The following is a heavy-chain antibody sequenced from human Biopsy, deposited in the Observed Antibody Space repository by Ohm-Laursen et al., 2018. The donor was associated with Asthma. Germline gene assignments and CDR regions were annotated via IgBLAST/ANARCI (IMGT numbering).Heavy chain of an antibody. CDR2: VNTGNGDT. D-gene: IGHD3-9*01. CDR1: GYNFISFA. CDR3: ARTYYDFLTGQVKDVFGV. Sequence: GASVKVSCKASGYNFISFAIHWVRQAPGQRLEWMGWVNTGNGDTNYSQKFQGRITITRDTSASTAYMELRSLRSEDTATYYCARTYYDFLTGQVKDVFGVWGQGTMVTVSS. V-gene: IGHV1-3*04. J-gene: IGHJ3*01.